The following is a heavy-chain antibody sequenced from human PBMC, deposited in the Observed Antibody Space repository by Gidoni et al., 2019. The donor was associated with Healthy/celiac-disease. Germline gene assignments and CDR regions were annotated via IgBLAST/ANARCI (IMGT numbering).Heavy chain of an antibody. J-gene: IGHJ4*02. V-gene: IGHV1-18*01. CDR3: ARVKDFWSKGFDY. D-gene: IGHD3-3*01. Sequence: QVPLVQSGAEVKKPVASVKVSCTASVYTFTIYGISWVRQAPGQGLEWMGWISAYNGNTNDAQKLQGRVTMTTDTSTRTAYMEMRSMRSDDTTVYYCARVKDFWSKGFDYWGQGTLVNVSS. CDR2: ISAYNGNT. CDR1: VYTFTIYG.